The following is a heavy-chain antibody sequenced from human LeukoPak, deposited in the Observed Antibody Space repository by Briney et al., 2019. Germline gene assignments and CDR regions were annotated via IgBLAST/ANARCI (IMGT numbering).Heavy chain of an antibody. J-gene: IGHJ3*01. D-gene: IGHD4-17*01. CDR2: ISSAGTTT. V-gene: IGHV3-48*03. CDR1: GFTFSTYE. Sequence: GGSLRLSCTASGFTFSTYEMTWVRQAPGRSLEWLSYISSAGTTTFHVDSVKGRFTVSRDNAKNSLYLQMNSLRAEDTAVYYCARERGDYRAFDVWGQGTMVTVSS. CDR3: ARERGDYRAFDV.